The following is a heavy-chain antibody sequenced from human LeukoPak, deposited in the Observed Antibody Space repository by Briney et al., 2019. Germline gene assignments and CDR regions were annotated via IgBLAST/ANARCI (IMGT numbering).Heavy chain of an antibody. CDR2: ISYDGSNK. V-gene: IGHV3-30*18. D-gene: IGHD6-19*01. CDR1: GFTFSSYG. CDR3: AKRGSSGWYDRPINYGMDV. J-gene: IGHJ6*02. Sequence: GRSLRLSCAASGFTFSSYGMHWVRQAPGKGLEWVAVISYDGSNKYYADSVKGRFTISRGNSKNTLYLQMNSLRAEDTAVYYCAKRGSSGWYDRPINYGMDVWGQGTTVTVSS.